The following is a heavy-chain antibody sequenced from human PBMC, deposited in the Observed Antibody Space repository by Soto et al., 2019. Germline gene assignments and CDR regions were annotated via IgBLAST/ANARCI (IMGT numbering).Heavy chain of an antibody. V-gene: IGHV3-74*01. CDR1: GIIFTNYW. J-gene: IGHJ4*02. CDR3: TTGLEY. CDR2: IDNDGSGT. Sequence: EVQLVESGGGLVQPGGSLRLSCAASGIIFTNYWMHWVRQAPGKGLVWVSRIDNDGSGTSYADSVKGRFTISRDNAKNTVYLQMNSLGAEDTAVYYCTTGLEYWGQGTVVPVSS.